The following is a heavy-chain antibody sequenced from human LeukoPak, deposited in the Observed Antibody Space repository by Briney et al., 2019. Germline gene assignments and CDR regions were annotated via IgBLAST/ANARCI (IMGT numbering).Heavy chain of an antibody. Sequence: SETLSLTCAVYGGSFSSYYWSWIRQPPGKGLEWIGYIYYSGSTNYNPSLKSRVTIPVDTSKNQFSLKLSSVTAADTAVYYCARGLKVGKGYCSSTSCSLRFDPWGQGTLVTVSS. CDR3: ARGLKVGKGYCSSTSCSLRFDP. V-gene: IGHV4-59*01. CDR2: IYYSGST. CDR1: GGSFSSYY. J-gene: IGHJ5*02. D-gene: IGHD2-2*01.